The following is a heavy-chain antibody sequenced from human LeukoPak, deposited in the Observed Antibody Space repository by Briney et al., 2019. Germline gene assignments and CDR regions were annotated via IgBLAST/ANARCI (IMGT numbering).Heavy chain of an antibody. CDR3: AKDLGGGTDY. D-gene: IGHD2-15*01. CDR2: ISGSGGST. CDR1: GFTFSSYA. V-gene: IGHV3-23*01. J-gene: IGHJ4*02. Sequence: PGGSLRLSCAASGFTFSSYAMSWVRQAPGNGLEWVSVISGSGGSTYYADSVKGRFTISRDNSKNTLYLQMNSLRAEDTAVYYCAKDLGGGTDYWGQGTLVTVSS.